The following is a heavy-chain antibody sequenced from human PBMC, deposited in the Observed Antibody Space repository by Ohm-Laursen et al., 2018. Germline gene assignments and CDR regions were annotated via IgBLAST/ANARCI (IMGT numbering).Heavy chain of an antibody. V-gene: IGHV3-7*01. CDR1: GFTFSSYW. CDR3: ARAVRSNDY. CDR2: IKEDGSEK. J-gene: IGHJ4*02. Sequence: SLRLSCSASGFTFSSYWMSWVRQAPGKGLERVANIKEDGSEKDYVDSVKGRFTISRDNAKNSLYLQMNSLRAEDTAVYYCARAVRSNDYWGQGTLVTVSS. D-gene: IGHD3-10*01.